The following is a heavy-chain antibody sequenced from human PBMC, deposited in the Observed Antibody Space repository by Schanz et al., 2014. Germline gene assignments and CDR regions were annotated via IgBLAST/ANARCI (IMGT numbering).Heavy chain of an antibody. V-gene: IGHV3-33*01. Sequence: QVQLVESGGGVVQPGRSLRLSCVASGFTFSSYDVFWVRQAPGKGLEWVAILWHDGSKKYYADSVKGRFTVSRDNSKTTLYLQLNSLRAEDTAVYYGARDFHGYGPHLDYWGQGSLVTVSS. D-gene: IGHD5-12*01. CDR1: GFTFSSYD. CDR2: LWHDGSKK. CDR3: ARDFHGYGPHLDY. J-gene: IGHJ4*02.